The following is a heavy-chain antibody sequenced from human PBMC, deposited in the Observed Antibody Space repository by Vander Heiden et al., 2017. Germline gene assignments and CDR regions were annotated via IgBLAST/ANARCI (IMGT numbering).Heavy chain of an antibody. V-gene: IGHV3-21*01. CDR1: GFPFSTYT. CDR3: ARLTHGDYDSPFDH. J-gene: IGHJ4*02. D-gene: IGHD4-17*01. CDR2: ISSSGTFT. Sequence: EVQLVESGGGLVKPGGSLRLPCAASGFPFSTYTRNWVRQAPGKGLEWISLISSSGTFTYHADSVKGRFTISRDNAMNSLYLQMNSLRGDDTAVYYCARLTHGDYDSPFDHWGQGTLVTVSS.